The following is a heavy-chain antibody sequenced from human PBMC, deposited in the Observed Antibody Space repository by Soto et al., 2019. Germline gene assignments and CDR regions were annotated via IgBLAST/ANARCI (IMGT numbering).Heavy chain of an antibody. CDR1: GFTFSNAW. CDR3: TTDGAQLELRMLTDFDY. CDR2: IKSKTDGGTT. D-gene: IGHD1-1*01. J-gene: IGHJ4*02. V-gene: IGHV3-15*07. Sequence: EVQLVESGGGLVKPGGSLRLSCAASGFTFSNAWMNWVRQAPGKGLEWAGRIKSKTDGGTTDYAAPVKGRFTISRDDSKNTLYLQMNSLKTEDTAVYYCTTDGAQLELRMLTDFDYWGQGTLVTVSS.